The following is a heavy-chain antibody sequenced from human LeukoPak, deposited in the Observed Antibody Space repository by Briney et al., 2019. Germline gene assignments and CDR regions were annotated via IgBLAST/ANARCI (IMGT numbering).Heavy chain of an antibody. J-gene: IGHJ3*02. D-gene: IGHD2-2*01. Sequence: AGGSLRLSCAASGFTVSSNYMSWVRQAPGKGLEWVSVIYSGGSTYYADSVKGRFTISRDNSKNTLYLQMNSLRAEDTAVYYCAKVLPRLRDQLLKGDAIDIWGQGTMVTVSP. V-gene: IGHV3-66*01. CDR3: AKVLPRLRDQLLKGDAIDI. CDR1: GFTVSSNY. CDR2: IYSGGST.